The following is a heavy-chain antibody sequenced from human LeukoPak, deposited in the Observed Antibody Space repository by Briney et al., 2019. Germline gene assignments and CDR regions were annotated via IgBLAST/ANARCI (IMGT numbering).Heavy chain of an antibody. Sequence: GGSLRLSCAASGFTFSSYSMNWVRQAPGKGLEWVSYISSSSSSTIYYADSVKGRFTISRDNAKNSLYLQMNSLRDEDTAVYYCARSGMIPFDYWGQGTLVTVSS. CDR2: ISSSSSSTI. CDR1: GFTFSSYS. D-gene: IGHD3-22*01. J-gene: IGHJ4*02. V-gene: IGHV3-48*02. CDR3: ARSGMIPFDY.